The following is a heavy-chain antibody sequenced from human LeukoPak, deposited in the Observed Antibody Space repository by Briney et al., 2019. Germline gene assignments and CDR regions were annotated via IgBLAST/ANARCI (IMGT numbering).Heavy chain of an antibody. CDR1: GLTFSSYE. CDR3: ARDVVTYYYMDV. CDR2: ISSSGSTI. D-gene: IGHD3-22*01. Sequence: GGSLRLSCAATGLTFSSYEMNWVRQAPGKGLEWVSYISSSGSTIYYADSVKGRFTISRDNAKNSLYLQMNSLRAEDTAVYYCARDVVTYYYMDVWGKGTTVTISS. V-gene: IGHV3-48*03. J-gene: IGHJ6*03.